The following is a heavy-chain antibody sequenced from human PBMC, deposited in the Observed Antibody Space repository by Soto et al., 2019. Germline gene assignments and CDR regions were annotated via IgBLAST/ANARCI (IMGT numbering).Heavy chain of an antibody. CDR1: GVIFSDYS. V-gene: IGHV3-48*02. Sequence: PGGSLRLSCTSSGVIFSDYSMNWVRQAPGKGLEWISYITTTSSTMYYADSVKGRFTISRDNAKNSLYLQMNSLRDEDTAVYYCARDSSGRQYYGMDVWGQGTTVTVSS. J-gene: IGHJ6*02. D-gene: IGHD3-22*01. CDR3: ARDSSGRQYYGMDV. CDR2: ITTTSSTM.